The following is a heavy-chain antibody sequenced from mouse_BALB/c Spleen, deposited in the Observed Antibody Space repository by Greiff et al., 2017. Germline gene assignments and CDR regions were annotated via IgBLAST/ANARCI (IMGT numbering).Heavy chain of an antibody. CDR1: GFTFSSYT. J-gene: IGHJ4*01. Sequence: EVKLMESGGGLVKPGGSLKLSCAASGFTFSSYTMSWVRQTPEKRLEWVATISSGGSYTYYPDSVKGRFTISRDNAKNTLYLQMSSLKSEDTAMYYCTRDDYAMDYWGQGTSVTVSS. CDR2: ISSGGSYT. CDR3: TRDDYAMDY. V-gene: IGHV5-6-4*01.